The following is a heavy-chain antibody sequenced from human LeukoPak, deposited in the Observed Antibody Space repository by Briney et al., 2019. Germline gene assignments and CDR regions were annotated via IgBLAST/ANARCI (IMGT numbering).Heavy chain of an antibody. J-gene: IGHJ4*02. CDR1: RGTFSSYA. CDR2: IIPIFGTA. Sequence: SVKVSCKASRGTFSSYAISWVRQAPGQGLEWMGGIIPIFGTANYAQKFQGRVTITADKSTSTAYMELGSLRSEDTAVYYCARELPDYYDILTGYSAFDYWGQGTLVTVSS. D-gene: IGHD3-9*01. CDR3: ARELPDYYDILTGYSAFDY. V-gene: IGHV1-69*06.